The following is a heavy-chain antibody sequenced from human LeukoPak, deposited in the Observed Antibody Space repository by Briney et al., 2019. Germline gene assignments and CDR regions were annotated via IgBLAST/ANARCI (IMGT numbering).Heavy chain of an antibody. CDR3: ARVLYYYDSSGYHEGNWFDP. CDR2: IYYSGST. D-gene: IGHD3-22*01. CDR1: GGSISSYY. V-gene: IGHV4-59*08. Sequence: NPSETLSLTCTVSGGSISSYYWSWIRQPPGKGLEWIGFIYYSGSTNYNPSLKSRVTISVDTSKNQFSLKLSSVTAADTAVYYCARVLYYYDSSGYHEGNWFDPWGQGTLVTVSS. J-gene: IGHJ5*02.